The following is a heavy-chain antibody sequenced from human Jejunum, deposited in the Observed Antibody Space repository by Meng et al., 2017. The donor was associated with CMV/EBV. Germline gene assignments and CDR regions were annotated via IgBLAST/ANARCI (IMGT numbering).Heavy chain of an antibody. CDR3: ATTIHPVALLNYFDP. CDR1: GGSMSSYY. D-gene: IGHD5-12*01. V-gene: IGHV4-59*01. Sequence: SGGSMSSYYWSWIRQPPGKELEWIGYINYSGRTNYNPSLKSRVTISVDTSKNQLSLNLRSVTAADTAVYFCATTIHPVALLNYFDPWGQGTLVTVSS. CDR2: INYSGRT. J-gene: IGHJ5*02.